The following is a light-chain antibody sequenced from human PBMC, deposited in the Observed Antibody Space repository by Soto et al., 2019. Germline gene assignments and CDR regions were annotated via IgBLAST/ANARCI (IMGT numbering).Light chain of an antibody. Sequence: DIQMTQSPSSLSASVGDIFTITCRASRSISRYLSWYQQKAGKAPNLLIYDASNLQSGVPSRFSGSGSATDFTLTISSLQPEDFATYYCQQSYITPWTFGQGTKVDIK. CDR1: RSISRY. CDR3: QQSYITPWT. CDR2: DAS. V-gene: IGKV1-39*01. J-gene: IGKJ1*01.